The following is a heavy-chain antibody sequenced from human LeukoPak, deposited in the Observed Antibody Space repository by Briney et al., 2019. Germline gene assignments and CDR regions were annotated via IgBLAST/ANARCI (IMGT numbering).Heavy chain of an antibody. CDR2: IYYSGST. Sequence: PSETLSLTCTVSGGSISSGGYYWSWIRQHPGKGLEWIGYIYYSGSTYYNPSLKSRVTISVDTSKNQFSLKLSSVTAADTAVYYCARDDHYGGNGQVHAFDIWGQGTMVTVSS. V-gene: IGHV4-31*03. J-gene: IGHJ3*02. CDR3: ARDDHYGGNGQVHAFDI. CDR1: GGSISSGGYY. D-gene: IGHD4-23*01.